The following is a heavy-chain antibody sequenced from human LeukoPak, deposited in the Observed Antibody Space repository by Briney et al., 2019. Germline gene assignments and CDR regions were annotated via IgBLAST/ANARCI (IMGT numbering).Heavy chain of an antibody. CDR3: ARGYCSSTSCYGGSY. V-gene: IGHV1-2*02. CDR2: INPNSGGT. Sequence: ASVKVSCKASGYNFTDYYMHWVRQAPGQGLEWMGWINPNSGGTNYAQKFQGRVTMTRDTSISTAYMELSRLRSDDTAVYYCARGYCSSTSCYGGSYWGQGTLVTVSS. J-gene: IGHJ4*02. D-gene: IGHD2-2*01. CDR1: GYNFTDYY.